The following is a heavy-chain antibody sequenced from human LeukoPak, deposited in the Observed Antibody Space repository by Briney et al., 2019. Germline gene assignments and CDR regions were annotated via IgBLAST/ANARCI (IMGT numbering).Heavy chain of an antibody. CDR1: GGSISSDY. Sequence: PSETLSLTCTVSGGSISSDYWSWIRQPPGRGLEWIGYIYTDGSTNYNPSLKSRVTISVDTSKNQFALKLSSVTAADTAVYYCAKSYYDYSTYYSYYFNLWGQGAQVTVSS. CDR2: IYTDGST. D-gene: IGHD3-22*01. CDR3: AKSYYDYSTYYSYYFNL. J-gene: IGHJ4*02. V-gene: IGHV4-4*09.